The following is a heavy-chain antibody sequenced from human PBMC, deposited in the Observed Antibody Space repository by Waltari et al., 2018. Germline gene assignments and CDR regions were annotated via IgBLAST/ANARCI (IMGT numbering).Heavy chain of an antibody. CDR3: ARVFSGLLYNWFDP. Sequence: QVQLQESGPGLVKPSETLSLTCTVSGGSIRSYYWTWIRQPPGKGLEWIGYIYYSGSTNYNPSLKSRVTISVDTSKNQFSLKLSSVTAADTAVYYCARVFSGLLYNWFDPWGQGTLVTVSS. D-gene: IGHD3-22*01. V-gene: IGHV4-59*01. CDR1: GGSIRSYY. CDR2: IYYSGST. J-gene: IGHJ5*02.